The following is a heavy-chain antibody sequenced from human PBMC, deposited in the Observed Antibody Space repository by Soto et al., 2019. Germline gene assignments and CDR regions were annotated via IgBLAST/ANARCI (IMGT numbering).Heavy chain of an antibody. CDR2: ISGSGGST. CDR1: GFTFSNYA. Sequence: EVQLLESGGGLVQPGGSRRLSCAASGFTFSNYAMTWVRQAPGMGLEWVSSISGSGGSTYYADSVKGRFTISRDNSKDTVYLQMNSLRAEDTALYYCATRAYCXSADXREDYFGMDVWGQGTTVTVSS. D-gene: IGHD2-2*01. J-gene: IGHJ6*02. V-gene: IGHV3-23*01. CDR3: ATRAYCXSADXREDYFGMDV.